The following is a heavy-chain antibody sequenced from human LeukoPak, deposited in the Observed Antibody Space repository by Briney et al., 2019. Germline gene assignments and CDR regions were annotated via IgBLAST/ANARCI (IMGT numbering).Heavy chain of an antibody. D-gene: IGHD1-1*01. J-gene: IGHJ4*02. CDR2: VSANNGDT. Sequence: ASVKVSCKASGYTFTSYGISWVRQAPGQGLEWMGWVSANNGDTDYPPKLQDRVTMTTDTYTSTAFMELRSLRSDDTAMYYCARESHETREDYWGQGTLVTVSS. CDR3: ARESHETREDY. CDR1: GYTFTSYG. V-gene: IGHV1-18*01.